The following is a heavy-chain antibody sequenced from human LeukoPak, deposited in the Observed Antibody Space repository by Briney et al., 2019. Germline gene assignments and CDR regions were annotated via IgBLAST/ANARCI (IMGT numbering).Heavy chain of an antibody. D-gene: IGHD5-24*01. V-gene: IGHV3-30*02. CDR2: IMYDVSDK. CDR1: GFTFSGYG. Sequence: PGGSLRLSCAASGFTFSGYGMHWVRQAPGKWLWWVSFIMYDVSDKYYAAYVKGRFTISRENSKTTLYLQMNRLRVEDTAVYYCAAINIAQLPIRVYWGQGTLVTVSS. J-gene: IGHJ4*02. CDR3: AAINIAQLPIRVY.